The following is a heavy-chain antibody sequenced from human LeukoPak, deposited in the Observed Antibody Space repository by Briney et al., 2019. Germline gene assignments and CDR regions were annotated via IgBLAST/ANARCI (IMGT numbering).Heavy chain of an antibody. CDR3: ARGKFLDI. Sequence: AGGPLRLSCKVSGFTFSRYPMDWVRKSPGKGLEWVAIISEGGTKQYYADSVKGRSTISRDEPCNTVYPQMNSLRVNDTVMYFCARGKFLDIWDQETMVTVS. J-gene: IGHJ3*02. V-gene: IGHV3-30-3*01. CDR1: GFTFSRYP. CDR2: ISEGGTKQ.